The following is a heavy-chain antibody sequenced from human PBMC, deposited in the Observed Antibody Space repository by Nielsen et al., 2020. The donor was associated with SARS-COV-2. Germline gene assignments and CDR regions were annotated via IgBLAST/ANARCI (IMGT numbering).Heavy chain of an antibody. CDR3: AKGSFGVVTPFDY. Sequence: GGSLRLSCAASGFTFSNAWMSWVRQAPGKGLEWVSAISGSGGSTYYADSVKGRFTISRDNSKNTLYPQMNSLRAEDTAVYYCAKGSFGVVTPFDYWGQGTLVTVSS. V-gene: IGHV3-23*01. CDR1: GFTFSNAW. D-gene: IGHD3-3*01. J-gene: IGHJ4*02. CDR2: ISGSGGST.